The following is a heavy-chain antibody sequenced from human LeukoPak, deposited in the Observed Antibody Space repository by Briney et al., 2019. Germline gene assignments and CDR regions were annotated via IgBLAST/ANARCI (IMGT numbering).Heavy chain of an antibody. V-gene: IGHV4-34*01. J-gene: IGHJ5*02. CDR2: INHSGST. Sequence: SETLSLTCAVYGGSFSGDYWSWIRQPPGKGLEWIGEINHSGSTNYNPSLKSRVTISVDTSKNQFSLKLSSVTAADTAVYYCARKGVAGPWDSSGVFDPWGQGTLVTVSS. CDR3: ARKGVAGPWDSSGVFDP. CDR1: GGSFSGDY. D-gene: IGHD3-10*01.